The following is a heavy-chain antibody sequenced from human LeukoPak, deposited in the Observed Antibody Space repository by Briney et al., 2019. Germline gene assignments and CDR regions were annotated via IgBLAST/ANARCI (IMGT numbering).Heavy chain of an antibody. V-gene: IGHV3-21*01. CDR3: ARTLMSYYDFWSGYSEFQPLDY. CDR2: ISSSSSYI. Sequence: GGCLRLSCAASGFTFSSYSMNWVRQAPGKGLEWVSSISSSSSYIYYADSVKGRFTISRDNAKNSLYLQMNSLRAEDTAVYYCARTLMSYYDFWSGYSEFQPLDYWGQGTLVTVSS. D-gene: IGHD3-3*01. CDR1: GFTFSSYS. J-gene: IGHJ4*02.